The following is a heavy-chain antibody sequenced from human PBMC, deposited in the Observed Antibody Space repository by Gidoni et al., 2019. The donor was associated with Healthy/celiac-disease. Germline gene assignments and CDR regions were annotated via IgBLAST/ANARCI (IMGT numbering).Heavy chain of an antibody. J-gene: IGHJ6*03. CDR1: GGSFSGYY. CDR3: ARGHGGYSYGYSGYYYMDV. Sequence: QVQLQQWAPGLLKPSDTLSLTCAVLGGSFSGYYWCWIRQPPGKGLEWIGEINHSGSTNSNPSLKSRVTISVDTAKNQFSLKLSSVTAADTAVYYCARGHGGYSYGYSGYYYMDVWGKGTTVTVSS. CDR2: INHSGST. V-gene: IGHV4-34*01. D-gene: IGHD5-18*01.